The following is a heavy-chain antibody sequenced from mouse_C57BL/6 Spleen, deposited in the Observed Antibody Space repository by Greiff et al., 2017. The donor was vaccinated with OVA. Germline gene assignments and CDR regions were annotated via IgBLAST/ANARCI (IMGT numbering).Heavy chain of an antibody. V-gene: IGHV1-82*01. J-gene: IGHJ4*01. CDR2: IYPGDGDT. CDR1: GYAFSSSW. D-gene: IGHD1-1*01. Sequence: VQLQQSGPELVKPGASVKISCKASGYAFSSSWMNWVKQRPGKGLEWIGRIYPGDGDTNYNGKFKGKATLTADKSSSTAYMQLSSLTSEDSAVYFCARTLYYGSTYRYAMDYWGQGTSVTVSS. CDR3: ARTLYYGSTYRYAMDY.